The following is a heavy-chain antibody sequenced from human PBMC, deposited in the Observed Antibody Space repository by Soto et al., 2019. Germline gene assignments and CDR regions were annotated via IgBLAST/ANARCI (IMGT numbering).Heavy chain of an antibody. D-gene: IGHD3-3*01. CDR3: TRHNPLPTIFGVVGADAFDI. Sequence: GGSLRLSCAASGFTFSGSAMHWVRQASGKGLEWVGRIRSKANSYATAYAASVKGRFTISRDDSKNTAYLQMNSLKTEDTAVYYCTRHNPLPTIFGVVGADAFDIWGQGTMVTVSS. V-gene: IGHV3-73*01. CDR2: IRSKANSYAT. CDR1: GFTFSGSA. J-gene: IGHJ3*02.